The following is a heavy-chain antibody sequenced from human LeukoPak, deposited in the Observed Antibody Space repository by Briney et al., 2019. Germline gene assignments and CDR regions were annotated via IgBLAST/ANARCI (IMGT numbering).Heavy chain of an antibody. D-gene: IGHD1-26*01. Sequence: GGSLRLSCAASGFTFSYAWMSWVRQTPGKGLEWVGRIKSKRDGGTADSAAPVKGRFTISRHDLKNTVYLQMNSLKAEDTAVYYCTTDLGSGSLFDYWGQGILVTVSS. CDR1: GFTFSYAW. CDR3: TTDLGSGSLFDY. CDR2: IKSKRDGGTA. J-gene: IGHJ4*02. V-gene: IGHV3-15*01.